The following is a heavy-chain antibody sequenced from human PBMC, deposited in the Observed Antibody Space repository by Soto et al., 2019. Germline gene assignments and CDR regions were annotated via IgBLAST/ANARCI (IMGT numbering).Heavy chain of an antibody. J-gene: IGHJ4*02. CDR1: GFTFRNYW. V-gene: IGHV3-7*01. CDR2: IKQDGSER. Sequence: EEQLVESGGGLVQPGGSLRLSCAGSGFTFRNYWMGWVRQAPGKRLELVANIKQDGSERSYADSVKGRFTISRDNAKNSLYLQMSSLGADDTAVYYCVRENYFDYWGQGILVIVSS. CDR3: VRENYFDY.